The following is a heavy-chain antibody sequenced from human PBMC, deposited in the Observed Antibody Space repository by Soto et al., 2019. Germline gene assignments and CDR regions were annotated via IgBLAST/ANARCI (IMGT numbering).Heavy chain of an antibody. CDR2: VIPFLSIA. D-gene: IGHD5-12*01. Sequence: QVHLVQSGAEVKKPGSSVKVSCKTSGGTFSSYTISWVRQAPGQGLEWMGRVIPFLSIANYAQKFLGRVTIAADNPTSTVSMELSSLISEDTVGYYCARDSTVYYTGFHSWGQGTLVTVYS. J-gene: IGHJ5*02. CDR3: ARDSTVYYTGFHS. V-gene: IGHV1-69*08. CDR1: GGTFSSYT.